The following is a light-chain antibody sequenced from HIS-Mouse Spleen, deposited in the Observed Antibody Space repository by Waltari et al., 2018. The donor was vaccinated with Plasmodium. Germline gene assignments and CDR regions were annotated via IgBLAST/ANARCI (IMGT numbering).Light chain of an antibody. V-gene: IGLV2-11*01. CDR3: CSYAGSYTYV. CDR1: SSHVFVSNY. J-gene: IGLJ1*01. Sequence: QSALTQPRSVSGSPGPSVTISCTETSSHVFVSNYVSWYQQPPGKPPKLMIYDVSKRPSGVPDRFSGSKSGNTASLTISGLQAEDEADYYCCSYAGSYTYVFGTGTKVTVL. CDR2: DVS.